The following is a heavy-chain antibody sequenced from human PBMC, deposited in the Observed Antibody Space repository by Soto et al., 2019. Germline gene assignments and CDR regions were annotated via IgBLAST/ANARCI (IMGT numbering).Heavy chain of an antibody. V-gene: IGHV3-23*01. J-gene: IGHJ4*02. Sequence: ESGGGLVQPGGSLRLSCAASGFTFSSYAMSWVRQAPGKGLEWVSAISGSGGSTYYADSVKGRFTISRDNSKDTLYLQMNSLRAEDTAVYYCALSYGDYEGGFDYWGQGTLVTVSS. CDR3: ALSYGDYEGGFDY. CDR1: GFTFSSYA. D-gene: IGHD4-17*01. CDR2: ISGSGGST.